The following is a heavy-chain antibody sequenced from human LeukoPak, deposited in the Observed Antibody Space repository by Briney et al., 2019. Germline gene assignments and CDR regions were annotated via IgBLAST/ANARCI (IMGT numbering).Heavy chain of an antibody. CDR3: ARESYYYDSSGHRGLFDP. D-gene: IGHD3-22*01. V-gene: IGHV4-39*07. CDR1: GGSISSSSYY. Sequence: SETLSLTCTVSGGSISSSSYYWGWIRQPPGKGLEWIGSIYYSGSTYYNPSLKSRVTISVDTSKNQFSLKLSSVTAADTAVYYCARESYYYDSSGHRGLFDPWGQGTLVTVSS. CDR2: IYYSGST. J-gene: IGHJ5*02.